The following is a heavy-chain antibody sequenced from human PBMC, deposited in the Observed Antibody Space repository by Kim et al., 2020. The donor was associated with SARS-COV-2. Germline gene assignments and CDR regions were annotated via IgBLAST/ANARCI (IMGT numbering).Heavy chain of an antibody. CDR3: AHRRGSSWSYYLDY. Sequence: NPHLKSRLTITKDTSKNQVVLTMTNMDPVDTATYYCAHRRGSSWSYYLDYWGQGTLVTVSS. J-gene: IGHJ4*02. D-gene: IGHD6-13*01. V-gene: IGHV2-5*01.